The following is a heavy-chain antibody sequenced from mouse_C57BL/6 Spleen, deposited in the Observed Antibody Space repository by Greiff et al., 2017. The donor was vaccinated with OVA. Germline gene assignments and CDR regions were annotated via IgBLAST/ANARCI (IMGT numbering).Heavy chain of an antibody. V-gene: IGHV2-2*01. CDR2: IWSGGST. CDR1: GFSLTSYG. Sequence: QVQLQQSGPGLVQPSQSLSITCTVSGFSLTSYGVHWVRQSPGKGLEWLGVIWSGGSTDYNAAFISRLSISKDNSKSQVFFKMNSLQADDTAIYYCARMAWTLDYWGQGTTLTVSS. J-gene: IGHJ2*01. CDR3: ARMAWTLDY.